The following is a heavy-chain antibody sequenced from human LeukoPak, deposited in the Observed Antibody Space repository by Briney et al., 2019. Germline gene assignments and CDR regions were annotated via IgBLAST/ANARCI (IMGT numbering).Heavy chain of an antibody. CDR1: RYTFTGYY. J-gene: IGHJ4*02. D-gene: IGHD2-21*02. Sequence: ASVKVSCKASRYTFTGYYMHWVRQAPGQGLEWMGWINPNSGGTNYAQKFQGRVTMTRDTSISTAYMELSRLRSDDTAVYYCARGVYCGGDCYPNWGQGTLVTVSS. CDR3: ARGVYCGGDCYPN. V-gene: IGHV1-2*02. CDR2: INPNSGGT.